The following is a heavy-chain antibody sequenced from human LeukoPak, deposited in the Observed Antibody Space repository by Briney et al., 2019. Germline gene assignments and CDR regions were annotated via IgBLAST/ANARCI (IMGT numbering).Heavy chain of an antibody. CDR3: ARDGRIAARPFDY. Sequence: GGSLRLSCAASGFTFSSYSMNWVRQAPGKGLEWVSSISSSSSYIYYADSVKGRFTISRDNAKNSLYLQMNSLRAEDTAVYYCARDGRIAARPFDYWGQGTLDTVSS. V-gene: IGHV3-21*01. J-gene: IGHJ4*02. CDR2: ISSSSSYI. CDR1: GFTFSSYS. D-gene: IGHD6-6*01.